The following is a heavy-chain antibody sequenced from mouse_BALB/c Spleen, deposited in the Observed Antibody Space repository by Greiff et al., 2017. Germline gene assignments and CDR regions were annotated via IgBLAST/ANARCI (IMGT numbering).Heavy chain of an antibody. V-gene: IGHV1-5*01. D-gene: IGHD1-1*01. Sequence: EVQVVESGTVLARPGASVKMSCKASGYTFTSYWMHWVKQRPGQGLEWIGAIYPGNSDTSYNQKFKGKAKLTAVTSTSTAYMELSSLTNEDSAVYYCTSGGLYSPYYWGQGTTLTVSS. CDR3: TSGGLYSPYY. CDR2: IYPGNSDT. J-gene: IGHJ2*01. CDR1: GYTFTSYW.